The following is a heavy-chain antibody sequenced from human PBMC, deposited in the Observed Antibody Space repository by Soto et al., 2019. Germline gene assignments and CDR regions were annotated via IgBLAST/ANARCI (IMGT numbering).Heavy chain of an antibody. CDR1: GFTFSSYS. CDR2: ISSSRTTM. J-gene: IGHJ3*02. CDR3: ARALYYDTLDAFDI. Sequence: EVQLVESGGCLVQPGGSLRLSCAASGFTFSSYSMDWVRQAPGKRLEWVSYISSSRTTMYYADSVRGRFTISRDNAKNSLYLQMNSLRDDDTAVYYCARALYYDTLDAFDIWGQGTMVTVSS. V-gene: IGHV3-48*02. D-gene: IGHD3-9*01.